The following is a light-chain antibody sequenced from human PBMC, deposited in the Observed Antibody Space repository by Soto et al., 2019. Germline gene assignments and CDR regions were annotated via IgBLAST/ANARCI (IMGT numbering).Light chain of an antibody. CDR1: SSDVGGYNF. Sequence: QSALTQPRSLSGSPGHSVTISCTGTSSDVGGYNFVSWYQQHPVKAPKLLIYDVTKRPSGVPDRFSGSKSGNTPSLPISGLQTEHEAVYYCCSYARCYVYVFGTGTKLTVL. CDR2: DVT. J-gene: IGLJ1*01. CDR3: CSYARCYVYV. V-gene: IGLV2-11*01.